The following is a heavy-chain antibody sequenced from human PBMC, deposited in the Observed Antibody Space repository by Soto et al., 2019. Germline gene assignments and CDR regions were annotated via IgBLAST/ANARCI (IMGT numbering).Heavy chain of an antibody. J-gene: IGHJ6*02. Sequence: SETLSLTCTVSGGSISSGGYYWSWIRQHPGKGLEWIGYIYYSGSTNYNPSLKSRVTISVDTSKNQFSLKLSSVTAADTAVYYCARQGPYGMDVWGQGTTVTVSS. CDR3: ARQGPYGMDV. V-gene: IGHV4-61*08. CDR2: IYYSGST. CDR1: GGSISSGGYY.